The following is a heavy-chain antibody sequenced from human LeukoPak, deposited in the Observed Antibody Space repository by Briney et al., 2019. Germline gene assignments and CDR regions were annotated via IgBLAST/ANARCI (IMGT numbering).Heavy chain of an antibody. D-gene: IGHD1-1*01. J-gene: IGHJ4*02. CDR1: DGSITNYY. CDR3: ATGSPLPLDF. CDR2: MFYTGNI. V-gene: IGHV4-59*01. Sequence: PSETLSLNCSVSDGSITNYYWSWIRQTPGRGLEWIGYMFYTGNINYNPSLKSRVTISIDTSRNRFSLRLTSVTAADTAVYYCATGSPLPLDFWGQGTLVTVSS.